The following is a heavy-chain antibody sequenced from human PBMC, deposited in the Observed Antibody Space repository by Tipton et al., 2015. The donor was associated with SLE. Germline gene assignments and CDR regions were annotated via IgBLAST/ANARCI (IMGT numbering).Heavy chain of an antibody. D-gene: IGHD6-19*01. J-gene: IGHJ3*02. Sequence: TLSLTCTVSGGSISTYYWSWIRQPPGKGLQWIGCIYYRGSTNYNPSLKSRVTISVDTSKNQFSLKLSSVTAADTAVYYCARDRVPYSSGCFDIWGQGTMVTVSS. CDR3: ARDRVPYSSGCFDI. CDR1: GGSISTYY. CDR2: IYYRGST. V-gene: IGHV4-59*01.